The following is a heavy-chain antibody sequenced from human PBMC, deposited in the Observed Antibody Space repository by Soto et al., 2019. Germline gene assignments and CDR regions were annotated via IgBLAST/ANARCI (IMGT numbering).Heavy chain of an antibody. CDR3: ARGAYYYGSSGLSS. Sequence: EVQLVESGGGLVQPGGSLRLSCAASGFTFSSYSMNWVRQAPGKGLEWVSYISSSSSTIYYADSVKGRFTISRDNAKNSLYLQMNSLRAEDTAVYYCARGAYYYGSSGLSSWGQGTLVTVSS. V-gene: IGHV3-48*01. J-gene: IGHJ5*02. D-gene: IGHD3-22*01. CDR2: ISSSSSTI. CDR1: GFTFSSYS.